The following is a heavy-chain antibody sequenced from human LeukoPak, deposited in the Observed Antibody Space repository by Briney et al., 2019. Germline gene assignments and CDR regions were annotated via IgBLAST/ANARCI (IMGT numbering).Heavy chain of an antibody. J-gene: IGHJ5*02. CDR3: ARGVNGDSKFDP. D-gene: IGHD4-17*01. CDR1: GFTFSGYW. Sequence: SGGSLRLSCAASGFTFSGYWMHWVRQAPRMGLAWVSRIDTDGSSTNYADSVKGRFTISRDNAKNTLYLQMNSLRAEDTAVYYCARGVNGDSKFDPWGQGTLVTVSS. V-gene: IGHV3-74*01. CDR2: IDTDGSST.